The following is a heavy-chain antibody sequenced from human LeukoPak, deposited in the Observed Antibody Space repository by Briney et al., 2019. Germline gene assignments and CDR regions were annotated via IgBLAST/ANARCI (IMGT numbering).Heavy chain of an antibody. CDR1: RFTFSNYA. J-gene: IGHJ4*02. V-gene: IGHV3-30*04. CDR2: ISYDGSIR. CDR3: ARETDGSAAFDY. Sequence: PGGSLRLSCAASRFTFSNYAMHWVRQAPGKGLEWVAVISYDGSIRYYTESVKGRFTFSRDNSKNTLYLQMNSLRGEDTAVYFCARETDGSAAFDYWGQGTLVTVSS. D-gene: IGHD3-10*01.